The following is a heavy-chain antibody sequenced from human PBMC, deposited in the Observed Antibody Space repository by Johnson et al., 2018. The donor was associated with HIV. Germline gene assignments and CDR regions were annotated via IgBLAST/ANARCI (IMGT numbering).Heavy chain of an antibody. V-gene: IGHV3-30-3*01. Sequence: QVQLVESGGGMVQPGGSLRLSCAASAFTFSSYAMHWVRQAPGTGLAWVALISYDGSNKYYADSVKGRFTISRANSKNTLYLQMNSLRAEETDVFYCARGALGDWVDAFDIWGQGTMVTVSS. CDR1: AFTFSSYA. CDR3: ARGALGDWVDAFDI. D-gene: IGHD3-16*01. J-gene: IGHJ3*02. CDR2: ISYDGSNK.